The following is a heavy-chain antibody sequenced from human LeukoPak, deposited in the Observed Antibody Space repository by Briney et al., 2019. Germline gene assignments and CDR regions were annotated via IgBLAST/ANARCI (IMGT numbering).Heavy chain of an antibody. V-gene: IGHV3-23*01. CDR3: AKDGQTYGSSWYY. CDR2: ITGGGSTT. J-gene: IGHJ4*02. CDR1: GFTFSSYA. Sequence: PGGSLRLSCAASGFTFSSYAMSWVRQAPRKGLEWVSTITGGGSTTYYADSVKGRFTISRDNSKNTLYLQMNSLRVEDTAVYYCAKDGQTYGSSWYYWGQGTLVTVSS. D-gene: IGHD6-6*01.